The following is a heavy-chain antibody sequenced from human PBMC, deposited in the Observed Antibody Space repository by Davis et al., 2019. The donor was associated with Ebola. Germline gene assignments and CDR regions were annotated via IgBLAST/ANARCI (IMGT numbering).Heavy chain of an antibody. J-gene: IGHJ4*02. D-gene: IGHD5-24*01. Sequence: SETLSLTCTVSGGSISSSSYYWGWIRQPPGKGLEWIGSIYYSGSTDYNPSLKSRVTISVDTSKNQFSLKLSSVTAADTAVYYCANLRDGYNTDWGQGTLVIVSS. CDR1: GGSISSSSYY. V-gene: IGHV4-39*07. CDR3: ANLRDGYNTD. CDR2: IYYSGST.